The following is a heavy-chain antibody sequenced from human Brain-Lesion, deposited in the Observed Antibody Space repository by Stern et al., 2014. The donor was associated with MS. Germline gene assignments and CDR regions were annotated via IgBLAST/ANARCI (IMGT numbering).Heavy chain of an antibody. Sequence: VQLVESGPGLVKPSETLSLTCTVSGGSISSSSYYWGWIRQPPGKGLEWIGSIYYRGSTYYNPSLKSRVNISMDTSKNQFSLRLSSVTAADTAVYFCAKLWLGELPESPFDYWGQGTLVTVSS. J-gene: IGHJ4*02. CDR3: AKLWLGELPESPFDY. V-gene: IGHV4-39*01. D-gene: IGHD3-10*01. CDR1: GGSISSSSYY. CDR2: IYYRGST.